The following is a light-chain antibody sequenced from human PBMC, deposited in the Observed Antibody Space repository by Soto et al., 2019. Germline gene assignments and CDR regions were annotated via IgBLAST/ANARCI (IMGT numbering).Light chain of an antibody. CDR1: QSVSSY. V-gene: IGKV3-11*01. CDR3: QPRSNWPLT. CDR2: DAS. Sequence: EIVLTQSPATLSLSPGERATLSCRASQSVSSYLAWYQQKPGQAPRLLIYDASNRATGIPARFSGSGSGTDFNLTISSLEPEDFAVYYYQPRSNWPLTFGGGTKVEIK. J-gene: IGKJ4*01.